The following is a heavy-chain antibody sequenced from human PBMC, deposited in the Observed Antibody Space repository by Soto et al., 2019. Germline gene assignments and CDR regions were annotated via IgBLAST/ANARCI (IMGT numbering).Heavy chain of an antibody. Sequence: SETLSLTCAASGGSISSSNWWSWVRQPPGKGLEWIGEIYHSGSTNYNPSLKSRVTISVDKSKNQFSLKLSSVTAADTAVYFCARAPSIGVSTKRYLDFWGQGTLVTVSA. D-gene: IGHD3-22*01. V-gene: IGHV4-4*02. CDR2: IYHSGST. CDR1: GGSISSSNW. J-gene: IGHJ4*02. CDR3: ARAPSIGVSTKRYLDF.